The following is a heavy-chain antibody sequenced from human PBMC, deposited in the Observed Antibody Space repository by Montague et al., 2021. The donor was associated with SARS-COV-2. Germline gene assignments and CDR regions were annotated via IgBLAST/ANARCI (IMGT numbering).Heavy chain of an antibody. CDR1: GGSFSGYY. Sequence: SETLSLTCAVYGGSFSGYYWSWFRQPPGKGLEWIGEINQSESPNYNPSLKSRVTISLDTSKNQISLRLTSVTAADTAVYYCARGLLTINMIVVVMAGASNRFDPWGQGTLVTVSS. J-gene: IGHJ5*02. D-gene: IGHD3-22*01. CDR3: ARGLLTINMIVVVMAGASNRFDP. CDR2: INQSESP. V-gene: IGHV4-34*01.